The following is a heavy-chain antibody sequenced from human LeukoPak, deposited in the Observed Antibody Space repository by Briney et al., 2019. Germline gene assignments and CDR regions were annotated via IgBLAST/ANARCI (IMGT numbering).Heavy chain of an antibody. CDR1: GYSISSGYY. V-gene: IGHV4-38-2*01. D-gene: IGHD2-2*01. Sequence: SETLSLTCAVSGYSISSGYYWGWIRQPPGKGLEWIGSIYHSGSTYYNPSLKSRVTISVDTSKNQFSLKLSSVTAADTAVYYCASRDCSGTSCDDYWGQGTLVTVSS. CDR3: ASRDCSGTSCDDY. J-gene: IGHJ4*02. CDR2: IYHSGST.